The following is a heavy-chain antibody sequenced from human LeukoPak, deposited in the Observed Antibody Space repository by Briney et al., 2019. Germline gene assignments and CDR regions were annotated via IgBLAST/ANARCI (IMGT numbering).Heavy chain of an antibody. CDR1: GFTFSSYN. V-gene: IGHV3-21*01. Sequence: GGSLRLSCAASGFTFSSYNMNWVRQAPGKGPEWVSSITSSSSYIYYADSVKGRFTISRDNSKNTLYLQMNSLRAEDTAVYYCAKGFRFGEPYYFDYWGQGTLVTVSS. D-gene: IGHD3-10*01. CDR2: ITSSSSYI. J-gene: IGHJ4*02. CDR3: AKGFRFGEPYYFDY.